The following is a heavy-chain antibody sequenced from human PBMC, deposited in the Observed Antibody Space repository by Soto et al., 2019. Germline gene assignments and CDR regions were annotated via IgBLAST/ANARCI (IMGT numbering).Heavy chain of an antibody. V-gene: IGHV3-7*01. CDR2: INEDGSAK. CDR3: ASGGHVDY. J-gene: IGHJ4*02. CDR1: GLTFSGYW. D-gene: IGHD3-16*01. Sequence: VQLVESGGGLVQPGGSLRLSCAASGLTFSGYWMTWVRQAPGKGLEWVANINEDGSAKYYVDSVKGRFTISRDNAETSSYLQMNSLRVEDTAIYYCASGGHVDYCGQGTLVSVSS.